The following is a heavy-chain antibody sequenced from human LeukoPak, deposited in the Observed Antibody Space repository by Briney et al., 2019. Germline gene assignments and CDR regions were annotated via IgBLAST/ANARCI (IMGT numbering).Heavy chain of an antibody. J-gene: IGHJ3*02. V-gene: IGHV1-69*06. CDR2: IIPIFGTA. CDR1: GGTFSSYA. D-gene: IGHD3-22*01. Sequence: GASVKVSCKASGGTFSSYAISWVRQAPGQGLEWMGGIIPIFGTANYAQKFQGRVTITADKSTSTAYMELSSLRSEDTAVYYCARDLLLVDVMIVVASKVPDAFDIWGQGTMVTVSS. CDR3: ARDLLLVDVMIVVASKVPDAFDI.